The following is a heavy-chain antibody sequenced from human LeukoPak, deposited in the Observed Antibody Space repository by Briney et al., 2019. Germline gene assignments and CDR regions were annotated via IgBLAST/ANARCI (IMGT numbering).Heavy chain of an antibody. D-gene: IGHD5-12*01. CDR2: INPNSGGT. J-gene: IGHJ6*03. CDR1: GCTFTGYY. CDR3: ARGDSGYDHFYHMDV. Sequence: ASVTVSCKASGCTFTGYYMHWVRQAPGQGLEWMGWINPNSGGTNYAQKFQGRVTVTRDTSISTAYMELSRLIFDDTAVYYCARGDSGYDHFYHMDVWGKGTTVTISS. V-gene: IGHV1-2*02.